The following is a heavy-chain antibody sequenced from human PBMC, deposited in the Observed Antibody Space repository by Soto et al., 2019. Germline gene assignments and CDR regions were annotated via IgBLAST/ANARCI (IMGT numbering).Heavy chain of an antibody. V-gene: IGHV1-2*02. CDR1: GYTFTGYY. CDR2: INPNSGGT. Sequence: ASVKVSCKASGYTFTGYYMHWVRQAPGQGLEWMGWINPNSGGTNYAQKFQGRVTMTRDTSISTAYMELGRLRSDDTAVYYCARDSSAMAEKNAFDIWGQGTMVTVSS. D-gene: IGHD5-18*01. CDR3: ARDSSAMAEKNAFDI. J-gene: IGHJ3*02.